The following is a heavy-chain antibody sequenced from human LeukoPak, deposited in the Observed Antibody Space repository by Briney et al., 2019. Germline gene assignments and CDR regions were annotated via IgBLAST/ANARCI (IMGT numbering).Heavy chain of an antibody. Sequence: PSESLSLTWTVSGGSISSSSYYWGWIRQPPGKGLEWIGSIYYSGSTYYNPSLKSRVTISVDTSKNQFSLQLNSVTPEDTAVYHCARFYRDAMDVWGQGTTVTVSS. J-gene: IGHJ6*02. D-gene: IGHD2/OR15-2a*01. CDR2: IYYSGST. CDR1: GGSISSSSYY. V-gene: IGHV4-39*01. CDR3: ARFYRDAMDV.